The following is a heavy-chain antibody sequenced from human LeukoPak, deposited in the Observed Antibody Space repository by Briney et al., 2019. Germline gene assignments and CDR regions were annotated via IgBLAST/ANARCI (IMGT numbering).Heavy chain of an antibody. CDR1: GFSFNDSG. D-gene: IGHD5/OR15-5a*01. V-gene: IGHV3-9*01. CDR3: AKGKDSIASTKFDF. CDR2: ISWNSGTI. Sequence: GGSLRLSCAASGFSFNDSGMHWVRQAPGKGLEWVSGISWNSGTIGYAASVKGRFTISRDNAKNSLYLQMNSLRIEDTALYYCAKGKDSIASTKFDFWGLGTLVAVSS. J-gene: IGHJ4*02.